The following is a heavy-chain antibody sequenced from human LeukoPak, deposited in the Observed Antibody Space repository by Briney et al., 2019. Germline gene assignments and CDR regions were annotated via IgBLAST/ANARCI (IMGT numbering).Heavy chain of an antibody. CDR3: ARYSSGWSDGFDP. CDR2: ISSSSTYI. J-gene: IGHJ5*02. V-gene: IGHV3-21*01. Sequence: GGSLRLSCAASGFTFSSYSMNWVRQAPGKGLEWVSSISSSSTYIYYADSVKGRFTISRDNAENSLYLQMNTLRAEDTAVYYCARYSSGWSDGFDPWGQGTLVTVSS. D-gene: IGHD6-19*01. CDR1: GFTFSSYS.